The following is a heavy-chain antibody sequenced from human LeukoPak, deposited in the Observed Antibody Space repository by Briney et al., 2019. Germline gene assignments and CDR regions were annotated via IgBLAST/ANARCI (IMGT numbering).Heavy chain of an antibody. V-gene: IGHV4-4*07. J-gene: IGHJ4*02. D-gene: IGHD3-22*01. CDR2: IYTSGST. CDR1: GGSISNYY. CDR3: ARESRTYDGSGYAYDY. Sequence: SETLSLTCSVSGGSISNYYWGWIRQPAGKGLEWIARIYTSGSTDYNPSLKSRVTVSVDASTRQFSLRPSSVTAADTAMYYCARESRTYDGSGYAYDYWGQGTLVTVSS.